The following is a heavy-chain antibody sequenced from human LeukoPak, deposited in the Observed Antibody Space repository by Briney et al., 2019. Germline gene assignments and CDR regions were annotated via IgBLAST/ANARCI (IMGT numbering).Heavy chain of an antibody. CDR3: AKGQRPFDFFDY. J-gene: IGHJ4*02. V-gene: IGHV3-23*01. CDR2: ISGSGGST. Sequence: PGGSLRLSCAASGYTFSSYAMSWVRQAPGKGLEWVSAISGSGGSTYYADSVKGRFTISRDNSKNTLYLQMNSLRAEDTAVYYCAKGQRPFDFFDYWGQGTLVTVSS. D-gene: IGHD3-3*01. CDR1: GYTFSSYA.